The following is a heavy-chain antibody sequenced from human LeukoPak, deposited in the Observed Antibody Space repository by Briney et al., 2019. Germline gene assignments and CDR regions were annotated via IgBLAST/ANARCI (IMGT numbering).Heavy chain of an antibody. D-gene: IGHD3-10*01. CDR1: GFTFDDYA. Sequence: PGGSLRLSCAASGFTFDDYAMHWVRQAPGKGLEWVSGISWNSGSIGYADSVKGRFTISRDNAKNSLYLQMNSLRAEDTAVYYCARGGVVRGVITAPFDPWGQGTLVTVSS. J-gene: IGHJ5*02. CDR2: ISWNSGSI. CDR3: ARGGVVRGVITAPFDP. V-gene: IGHV3-9*01.